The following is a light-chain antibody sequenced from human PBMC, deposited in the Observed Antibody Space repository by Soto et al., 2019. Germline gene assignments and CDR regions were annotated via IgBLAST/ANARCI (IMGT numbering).Light chain of an antibody. CDR1: QSVNNF. CDR2: DAS. J-gene: IGKJ4*01. Sequence: EVVLTQSPATLSLSPGDRATLSCRASQSVNNFLAWYQQKPGQTPRLLIYDASKRATGIPGRFSGSGSGTDFTLTISILESEDFAVYYCQQRSNWPPALSFGGGTKVEI. CDR3: QQRSNWPPALS. V-gene: IGKV3-11*01.